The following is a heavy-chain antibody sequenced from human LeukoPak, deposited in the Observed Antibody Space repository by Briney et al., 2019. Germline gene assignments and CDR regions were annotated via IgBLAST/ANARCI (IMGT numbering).Heavy chain of an antibody. D-gene: IGHD2-15*01. CDR3: ARYCGAASCYSGFDY. J-gene: IGHJ4*02. CDR2: ISGDGGT. V-gene: IGHV3-23*01. Sequence: GGSLRLSCAASGFTFGSYVMSCVRQAPGKGPEWVSAISGDGGTYYADSVKGRFTISRDNSKNTLYLQMNSLGGEDTALYYCARYCGAASCYSGFDYWGQGTLVTVAS. CDR1: GFTFGSYV.